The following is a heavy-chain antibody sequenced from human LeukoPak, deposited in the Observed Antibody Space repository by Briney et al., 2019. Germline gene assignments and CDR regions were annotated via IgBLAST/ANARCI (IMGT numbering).Heavy chain of an antibody. J-gene: IGHJ4*02. CDR2: ISSSSAYI. CDR3: ARERSSQGYYFDL. Sequence: GGSLRLSCEASGFTLSNYGMDWVRQAPGKGLEWVSSISSSSAYIYYADSVRGRFTISRDNAKNSLYLQMNSLRAEDTAVYYCARERSSQGYYFDLWGQGSVVTVFS. D-gene: IGHD2-2*01. V-gene: IGHV3-21*01. CDR1: GFTLSNYG.